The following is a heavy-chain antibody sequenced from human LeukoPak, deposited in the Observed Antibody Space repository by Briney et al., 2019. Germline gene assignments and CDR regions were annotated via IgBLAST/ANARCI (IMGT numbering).Heavy chain of an antibody. Sequence: SETMSLTSTVATGLISSYSWSWIRHPQGEGREWNGSIYYRGSHNNNPVRKCQVTTSVATSKNHFSLKLSSVTAADTAVYYCAGGDSSGYYYDLRGYYYYYMDVWGKGTTVTVSS. V-gene: IGHV4-59*01. D-gene: IGHD3-22*01. J-gene: IGHJ6*03. CDR1: TGLISSYS. CDR2: IYYRGSH. CDR3: AGGDSSGYYYDLRGYYYYYMDV.